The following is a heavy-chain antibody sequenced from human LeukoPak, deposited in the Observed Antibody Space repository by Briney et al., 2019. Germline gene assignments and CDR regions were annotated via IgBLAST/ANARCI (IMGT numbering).Heavy chain of an antibody. CDR1: GGSVTTYY. D-gene: IGHD4-17*01. V-gene: IGHV4-59*02. CDR3: ARYPGASGDSYYFDY. J-gene: IGHJ4*02. Sequence: SETLSLTCTVSGGSVTTYYWSWIRQPPGKGLEWIGYIYYSGSINYNPSLHSRVNISLDTSKNEYSLKLRAVTAADTAVYYCARYPGASGDSYYFDYWGQRTRVTVSS. CDR2: IYYSGSI.